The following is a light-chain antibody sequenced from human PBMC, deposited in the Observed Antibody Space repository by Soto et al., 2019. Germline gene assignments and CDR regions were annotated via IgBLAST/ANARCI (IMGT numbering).Light chain of an antibody. J-gene: IGKJ1*01. Sequence: EVVMTQSPATLSVSPGERVTLSCRASQRISNNVAWYQQRPGQTPRLLIYGASTRASGVPARCSGSGFGADFTLTISGLKSEDVAIYYCQQFNYWPPWTFGQGTKVDSK. CDR2: GAS. CDR3: QQFNYWPPWT. V-gene: IGKV3-15*01. CDR1: QRISNN.